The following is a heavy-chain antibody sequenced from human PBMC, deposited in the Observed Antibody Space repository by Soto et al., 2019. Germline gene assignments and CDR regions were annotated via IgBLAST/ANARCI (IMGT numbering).Heavy chain of an antibody. Sequence: GESLKISCDCSGYTFSNFWIAWVLQLPGKGLDWMGIIYPCDYETRYSPSFHGKVTISADRSIGTAYLQWSSLEASDSALYFCARSPRSSPYFDYWGQGALVTVSS. CDR2: IYPCDYET. CDR3: ARSPRSSPYFDY. J-gene: IGHJ4*02. V-gene: IGHV5-51*01. CDR1: GYTFSNFW. D-gene: IGHD6-13*01.